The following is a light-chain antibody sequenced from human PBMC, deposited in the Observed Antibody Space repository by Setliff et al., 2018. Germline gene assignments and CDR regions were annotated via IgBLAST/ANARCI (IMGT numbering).Light chain of an antibody. V-gene: IGLV2-14*03. CDR1: SSDVGGYDY. J-gene: IGLJ1*01. Sequence: QSVLTQPASVSGSPGQSITFSCTGSSSDVGGYDYVSWYQQLPGKAPKLLIYDVTNRPSGVSNRFSGSKSGNAASLTISGLQAEDEAEYFCSSYTVGSTLSVFGTGTKVTVL. CDR2: DVT. CDR3: SSYTVGSTLSV.